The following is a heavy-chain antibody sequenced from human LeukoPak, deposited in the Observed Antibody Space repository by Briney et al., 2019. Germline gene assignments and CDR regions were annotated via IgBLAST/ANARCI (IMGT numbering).Heavy chain of an antibody. CDR2: IYTSGST. CDR1: GGSISSYY. CDR3: ARDNDFWSGYRYAFDI. Sequence: SETLSLTCTVSGGSISSYYWTWIRQPPGKGLEWIGRIYTSGSTNYNPSLKSRVTMSVDTSKNQFSLKLSSVTAADTAVYYCARDNDFWSGYRYAFDIWGQGTMVTVSS. J-gene: IGHJ3*02. D-gene: IGHD3-3*01. V-gene: IGHV4-4*07.